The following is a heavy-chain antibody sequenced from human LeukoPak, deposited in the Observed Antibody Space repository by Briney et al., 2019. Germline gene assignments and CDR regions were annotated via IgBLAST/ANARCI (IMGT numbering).Heavy chain of an antibody. Sequence: ASVKVSCKASGYTFTDYYMQWVRQAPGQGLGCMGWINPNSGGTNYAQKFQGRVTMTRDTSISTAYMELSRLSSDDTAVYYCATRGYNYYGSGPTFIDYWGQGTLVTVSS. V-gene: IGHV1-2*02. CDR2: INPNSGGT. D-gene: IGHD3-10*01. J-gene: IGHJ4*02. CDR1: GYTFTDYY. CDR3: ATRGYNYYGSGPTFIDY.